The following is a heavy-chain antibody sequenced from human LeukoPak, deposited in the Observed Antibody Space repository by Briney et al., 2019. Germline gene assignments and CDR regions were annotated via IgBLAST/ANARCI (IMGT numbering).Heavy chain of an antibody. V-gene: IGHV1-2*02. Sequence: ASVKVSCKASGYTFTGYYMHWVRQAPGQGLEWMGWINPNSGGTNYAQKFQGRVTMTRDTSISTAYMELSRLRSDDTAVYYCARGRPYYDILTGPIHYWGQGTLVTVSS. CDR1: GYTFTGYY. J-gene: IGHJ4*02. CDR3: ARGRPYYDILTGPIHY. D-gene: IGHD3-9*01. CDR2: INPNSGGT.